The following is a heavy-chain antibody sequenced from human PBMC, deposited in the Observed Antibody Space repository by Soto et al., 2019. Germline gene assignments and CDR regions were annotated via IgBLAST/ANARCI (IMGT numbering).Heavy chain of an antibody. CDR2: IYYSGST. D-gene: IGHD3-16*01. CDR1: GGSISSGGYY. J-gene: IGHJ4*02. Sequence: PSETLSLTCTVSGGSISSGGYYWSWIRQHPGKGLEWIGYIYYSGSTYYNPSLKSRVTISVDTSKNQFSLKLSSVTAADTAVYYCARTSQPLRLFDYWGQGTLVTVSS. V-gene: IGHV4-31*03. CDR3: ARTSQPLRLFDY.